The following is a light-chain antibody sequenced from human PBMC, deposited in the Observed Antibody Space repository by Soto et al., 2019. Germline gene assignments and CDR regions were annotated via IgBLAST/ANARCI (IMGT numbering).Light chain of an antibody. V-gene: IGLV2-23*02. J-gene: IGLJ3*02. CDR3: CSYAGGFTWV. CDR1: GSDVGEYNL. CDR2: DVN. Sequence: QSVLTQPASVSGSPGQSITISCTGTGSDVGEYNLVSWYQQHPGKAPKLMIFDVNNRPSGVSHRFSGSKSGNTASLTISGLQAEDEADYYCCSYAGGFTWVFGGGTQLTVL.